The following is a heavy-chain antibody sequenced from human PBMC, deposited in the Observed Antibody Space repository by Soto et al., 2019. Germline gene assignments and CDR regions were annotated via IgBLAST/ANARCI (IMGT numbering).Heavy chain of an antibody. CDR1: GGTFSSYT. J-gene: IGHJ6*03. Sequence: SVKVSCKASGGTFSSYTISWVRQAPGQGLEWMGKIIPILGIANYAQKFQGRVTITADKSTSTAYMELSSLRSEDTAVYYCARDCLQTGTTHCYYYYYMDVWGKGTTVTVSS. CDR3: ARDCLQTGTTHCYYYYYMDV. D-gene: IGHD1-7*01. CDR2: IIPILGIA. V-gene: IGHV1-69*04.